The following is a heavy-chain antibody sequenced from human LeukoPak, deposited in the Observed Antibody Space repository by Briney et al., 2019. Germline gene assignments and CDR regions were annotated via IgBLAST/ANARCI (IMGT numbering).Heavy chain of an antibody. Sequence: SETLSLTCTVSGGSISSSSYYWGWIRQPPGKGLEWIGSIYYSGSTYYNPSLKSRVTISVDTSKNQFSLKLSSVTAADTAVYYCARGPSGINGNGMDVWGQGTTVTVSS. CDR2: IYYSGST. D-gene: IGHD3-10*01. J-gene: IGHJ6*02. CDR3: ARGPSGINGNGMDV. V-gene: IGHV4-39*07. CDR1: GGSISSSSYY.